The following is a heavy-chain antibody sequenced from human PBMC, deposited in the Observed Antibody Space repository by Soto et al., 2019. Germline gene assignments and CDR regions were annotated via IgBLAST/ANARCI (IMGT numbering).Heavy chain of an antibody. CDR2: IIPMFGRT. CDR1: GGTFRSYA. V-gene: IGHV1-69*13. D-gene: IGHD2-2*02. Sequence: SVKVSCKASGGTFRSYAISWVRQAPGQGLEWMGGIIPMFGRTNYAQKFQGRVTITGDESTSTAYMELSSLRSEDTAVYYCARGGDIVVVPVVIIHTYCYYYYGMDVWGQGTTVTVSS. J-gene: IGHJ6*02. CDR3: ARGGDIVVVPVVIIHTYCYYYYGMDV.